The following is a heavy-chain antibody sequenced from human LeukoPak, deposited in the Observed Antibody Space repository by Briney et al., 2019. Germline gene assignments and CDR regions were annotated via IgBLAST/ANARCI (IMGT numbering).Heavy chain of an antibody. Sequence: PSETLSLTCTVSGGSISSYYWSWVRQPPGKGLEWIGYICYSGSPNYNPSLKSRVTISVDTSKNQFSLKLRSVTAADTAVYYCASRASGSSGYYGAFDPWGQGTLVTVSS. CDR1: GGSISSYY. J-gene: IGHJ5*02. D-gene: IGHD3-22*01. CDR3: ASRASGSSGYYGAFDP. V-gene: IGHV4-59*01. CDR2: ICYSGSP.